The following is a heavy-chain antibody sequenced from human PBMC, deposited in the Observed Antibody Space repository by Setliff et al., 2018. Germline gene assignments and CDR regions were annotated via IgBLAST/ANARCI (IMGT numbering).Heavy chain of an antibody. J-gene: IGHJ4*02. CDR2: IGHTGSI. Sequence: TLSLTCTVSGYSISSVYIWGWIRQPPGKGLEWVGNIGHTGSINYNPSLKSRLTISRDTSKTQVSLKLNSVTATDTAVYYCARDRGHGGDSDYWGQGIQVTVSS. V-gene: IGHV4-38-2*02. D-gene: IGHD2-21*02. CDR1: GYSISSVYI. CDR3: ARDRGHGGDSDY.